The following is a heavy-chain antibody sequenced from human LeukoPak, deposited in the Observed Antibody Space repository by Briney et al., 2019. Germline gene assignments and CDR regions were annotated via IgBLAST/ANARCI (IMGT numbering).Heavy chain of an antibody. CDR2: IYSSGST. CDR1: GGSINYYY. Sequence: SETLSLTCTVSGGSINYYYWSWIRQPPGKGLEYIGYIYSSGSTNYNPSLKSRVTMSVDTSKNQFSLKLSSVTAADTAVCYCARDSRYSDTSGYYYSHYYMDVWGKGTTVTVSS. V-gene: IGHV4-59*01. D-gene: IGHD3-22*01. J-gene: IGHJ6*03. CDR3: ARDSRYSDTSGYYYSHYYMDV.